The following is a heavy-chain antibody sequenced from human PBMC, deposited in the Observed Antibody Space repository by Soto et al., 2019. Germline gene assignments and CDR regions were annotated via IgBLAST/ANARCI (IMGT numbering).Heavy chain of an antibody. J-gene: IGHJ4*02. V-gene: IGHV4-34*01. CDR2: INHSGST. Sequence: QVQLQQWGAGLLKPSETLSLTCAVYGGSFSGYYWTWIRQPPGTGLEWIGEINHSGSTNYNPSLTSRVTISVDTSNIQFSLKLTSVTVADTAVYYCARDNITGLFDYWGQGTLVTVSS. D-gene: IGHD3-10*01. CDR1: GGSFSGYY. CDR3: ARDNITGLFDY.